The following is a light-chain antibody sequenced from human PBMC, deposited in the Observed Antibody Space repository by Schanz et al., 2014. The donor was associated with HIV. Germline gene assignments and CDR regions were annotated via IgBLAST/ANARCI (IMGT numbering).Light chain of an antibody. CDR2: DDK. CDR3: QSYDSSLSGPL. V-gene: IGLV1-40*01. Sequence: QSVLTQPPSVSGAPGQRVTISCTGSSSNIGAGYFVHWYQQLPGTAPKLLIYDDKKRPSGVPDRFAGSKSGTSASLTITGLQAEDEADYYCQSYDSSLSGPLFGGGTKLTVL. CDR1: SSNIGAGYF. J-gene: IGLJ2*01.